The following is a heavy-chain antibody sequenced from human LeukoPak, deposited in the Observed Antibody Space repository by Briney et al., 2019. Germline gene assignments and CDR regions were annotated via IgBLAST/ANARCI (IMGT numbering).Heavy chain of an antibody. V-gene: IGHV3-7*01. Sequence: GGSLRLSCAASGFTFSSYWMSWVRQAPGKGLEWVANIKQDRSEKYYVDPVKGRFTISRDNSKNTLYLQMNSLRAEDTALYYCAKDSSAYYYTGQDYWGQGTLVTVSS. CDR1: GFTFSSYW. D-gene: IGHD3-22*01. CDR3: AKDSSAYYYTGQDY. CDR2: IKQDRSEK. J-gene: IGHJ4*02.